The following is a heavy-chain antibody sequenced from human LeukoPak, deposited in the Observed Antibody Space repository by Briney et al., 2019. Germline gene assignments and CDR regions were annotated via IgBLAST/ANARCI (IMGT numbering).Heavy chain of an antibody. CDR2: MNPNSGNT. J-gene: IGHJ4*02. V-gene: IGHV1-8*03. CDR3: ARGSAYCSGGSCYPLTYFDY. D-gene: IGHD2-15*01. CDR1: GYTFTSYD. Sequence: ASVKVSXKASGYTFTSYDINWMRQATGQGLEWMGWMNPNSGNTGYAQKFQGRVTITRNTSISTAYMELSSLRSEDTAVYYCARGSAYCSGGSCYPLTYFDYWGQGTLVTVSS.